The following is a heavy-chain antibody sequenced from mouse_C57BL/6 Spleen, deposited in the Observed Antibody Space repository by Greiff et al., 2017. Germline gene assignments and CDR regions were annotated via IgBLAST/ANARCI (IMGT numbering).Heavy chain of an antibody. CDR3: ARYSNYEGLGAMDY. J-gene: IGHJ4*01. D-gene: IGHD2-5*01. CDR2: IWGVGST. V-gene: IGHV2-6*01. Sequence: QVTLKESGPGLVAPSQSLSITCTVSGFSLTSYGVDWVRQSPGKGLEWLGVIWGVGSTNYNSALKSRLSISKDNSKSQVFLKMNSLQTDDTAMYYCARYSNYEGLGAMDYWGQGTSVTVSS. CDR1: GFSLTSYG.